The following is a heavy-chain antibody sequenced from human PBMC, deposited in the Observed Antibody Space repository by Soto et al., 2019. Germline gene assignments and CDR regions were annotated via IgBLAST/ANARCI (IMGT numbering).Heavy chain of an antibody. CDR2: IDSSGDNI. Sequence: VGSLRLSCVASGHTFSTYSMNWVRQAPGKGLEWISYIDSSGDNIDYADSVKGRFIISRDNDKNSLYLQMNSLRDEDTAVYYCARLYYDYVWGQGTTVTVSS. CDR1: GHTFSTYS. CDR3: ARLYYDYV. V-gene: IGHV3-48*02. J-gene: IGHJ6*02. D-gene: IGHD3-3*01.